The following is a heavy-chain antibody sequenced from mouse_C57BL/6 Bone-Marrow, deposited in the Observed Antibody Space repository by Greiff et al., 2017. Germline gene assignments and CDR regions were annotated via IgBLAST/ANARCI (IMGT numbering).Heavy chain of an antibody. V-gene: IGHV5-4*01. CDR2: ISDGGSYT. CDR1: GFTFSSYA. Sequence: EVQGVESGGGLVKPGGFLKLSCAASGFTFSSYAMSWVRQTPEKRLEWVATISDGGSYTYYPDNVKGRFTISRDNAKNNLYLQMSHLKSEDTAMYYCARDLFYYGFAYWGQGTLVTVSA. J-gene: IGHJ3*01. D-gene: IGHD2-1*01. CDR3: ARDLFYYGFAY.